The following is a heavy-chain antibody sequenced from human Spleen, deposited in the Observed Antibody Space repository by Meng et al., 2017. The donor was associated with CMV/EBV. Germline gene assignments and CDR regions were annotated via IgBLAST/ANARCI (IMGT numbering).Heavy chain of an antibody. D-gene: IGHD6-25*01. CDR3: AKDLLQRSNAFDI. V-gene: IGHV3-11*01. CDR2: ISAGGGTV. Sequence: GESLKISCAASGFIFSDYYMRWIRQAPGKGLEWVADISAGGGTVYYSDSVKGRFTISRDNSKDTLYLHMNSLRAEDTAVYYCAKDLLQRSNAFDIWGQGTMVTVSS. J-gene: IGHJ3*02. CDR1: GFIFSDYY.